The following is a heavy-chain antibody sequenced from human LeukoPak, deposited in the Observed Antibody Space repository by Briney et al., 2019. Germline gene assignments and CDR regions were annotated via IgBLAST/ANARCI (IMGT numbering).Heavy chain of an antibody. V-gene: IGHV1-46*01. CDR3: ASVYKNGMDV. CDR1: GYTLTSYY. CDR2: INPSGDTT. J-gene: IGHJ6*02. D-gene: IGHD5-24*01. Sequence: VASVNVSCKASGYTLTSYYLHWVRQAPGQGLEWMAIINPSGDTTSHAQKFQGRVTMTRDTSASTVYMELSSLRSEDTAVYYCASVYKNGMDVWGQGTTVTVSS.